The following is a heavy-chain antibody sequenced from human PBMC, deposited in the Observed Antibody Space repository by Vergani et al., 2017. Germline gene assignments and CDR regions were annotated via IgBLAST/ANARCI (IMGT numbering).Heavy chain of an antibody. CDR1: GFTFSSYA. D-gene: IGHD5-18*01. CDR3: AEDVGGNGYSYGDFDY. V-gene: IGHV3-23*01. Sequence: EVQLLESGGGLVQPGGSLRLSCAASGFTFSSYAMSWVRKAPGKGLEWVSASSGSGGSTYYADSVKGRFTIARDNAKNTLYLQRNSLRAEDTAVYYCAEDVGGNGYSYGDFDYWGQGTLVTVSS. J-gene: IGHJ4*02. CDR2: SSGSGGST.